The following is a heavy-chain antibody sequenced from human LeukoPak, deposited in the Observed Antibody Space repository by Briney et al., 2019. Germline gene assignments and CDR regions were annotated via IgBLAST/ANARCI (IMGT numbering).Heavy chain of an antibody. CDR3: ATDRGSSPFDY. V-gene: IGHV3-33*01. Sequence: PGRSLRLSCAASGFTFSNYGMHWVRQTQGKGLEWVAVIWSDGSTKKYADSVKGRFTISRDNSQNTLYLQMNSLRAEDTAVYYCATDRGSSPFDYWGQGTLVTVSS. J-gene: IGHJ4*02. CDR2: IWSDGSTK. D-gene: IGHD6-6*01. CDR1: GFTFSNYG.